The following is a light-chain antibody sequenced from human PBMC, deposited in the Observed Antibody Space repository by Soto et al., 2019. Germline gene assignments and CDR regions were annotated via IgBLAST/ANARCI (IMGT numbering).Light chain of an antibody. J-gene: IGKJ4*01. CDR1: QSVLYSSHNKNY. Sequence: DIVMTQSPDSLAVSLGERATINCKASQSVLYSSHNKNYFAWYQHKPGQPHRLLIYWASTRESGVPDRFSVTKSWTYFTLTISTLQPDDVALYYCQQDYRCPLSFVGATWVEI. CDR3: QQDYRCPLS. V-gene: IGKV4-1*01. CDR2: WAS.